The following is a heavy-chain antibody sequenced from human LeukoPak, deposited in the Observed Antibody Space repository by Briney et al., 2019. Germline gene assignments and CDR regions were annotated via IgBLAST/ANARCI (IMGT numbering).Heavy chain of an antibody. D-gene: IGHD4-17*01. CDR3: ARTTTVTTGRAFDI. CDR1: GGSISSYY. J-gene: IGHJ3*02. V-gene: IGHV4-59*08. Sequence: PSETLSLTCTVSGGSISSYYWSWIRQPPGKGLEWIGYIYYSGSTNYNPSLKSRVTISVVTSKSQFSLWLTSLTAADTAVYYCARTTTVTTGRAFDIWGQGTMVTV. CDR2: IYYSGST.